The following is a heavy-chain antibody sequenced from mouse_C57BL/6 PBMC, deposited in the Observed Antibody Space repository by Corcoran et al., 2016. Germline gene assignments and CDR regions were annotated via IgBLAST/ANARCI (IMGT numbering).Heavy chain of an antibody. Sequence: QVQLQQSGAELVKPVASEKISCKASGYAFSSYWMNWVKQRPGKGLECIGQIYPGDGDTNYNGKFKGKATLTADKSSSTAYMQLSSLTSEDSAVYFCARANDGDAMDYWGQGTSVTVSS. D-gene: IGHD2-3*01. J-gene: IGHJ4*01. CDR3: ARANDGDAMDY. CDR1: GYAFSSYW. CDR2: IYPGDGDT. V-gene: IGHV1-80*01.